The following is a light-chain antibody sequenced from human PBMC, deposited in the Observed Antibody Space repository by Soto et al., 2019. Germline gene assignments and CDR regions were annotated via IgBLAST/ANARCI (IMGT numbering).Light chain of an antibody. CDR1: QSVRSF. CDR3: QQRSDWPLT. Sequence: PGERATLSCRASQSVRSFLVWYQQKPGQAPRVLIDEASNRATGIPARFSGSGSGTDFTLTISSLEPEDFAVYYCQQRSDWPLTFGGGTKVEIK. V-gene: IGKV3-11*01. CDR2: EAS. J-gene: IGKJ4*01.